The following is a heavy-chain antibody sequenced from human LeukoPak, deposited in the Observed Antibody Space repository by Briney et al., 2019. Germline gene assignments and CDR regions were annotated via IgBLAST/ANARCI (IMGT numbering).Heavy chain of an antibody. V-gene: IGHV3-66*01. D-gene: IGHD6-6*01. Sequence: GGSLRLSCAASGFTVSSNYMSWVRQAPGKGLEWVSVIYSGGSTYYADSVKGRFTISRDNSKNTLYLQMNSLRAEDTAVYYCAGASSSNYYYGMDVWGQGTLVTVSS. CDR2: IYSGGST. J-gene: IGHJ6*02. CDR1: GFTVSSNY. CDR3: AGASSSNYYYGMDV.